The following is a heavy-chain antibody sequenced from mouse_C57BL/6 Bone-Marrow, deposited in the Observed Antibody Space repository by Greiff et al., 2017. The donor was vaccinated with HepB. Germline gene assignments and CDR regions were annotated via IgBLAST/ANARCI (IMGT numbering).Heavy chain of an antibody. Sequence: VQLQQPGAELVKPGASVKMSCKASGYTFTSYWITWVKQRPGQGLEWIGDIYPGSGSTNYNEKFKSKATLTVDTSSSTAYMQLSSLTSEDSAVYYCARWGVVAPYWYFDVWGTGTTVTVSS. J-gene: IGHJ1*03. CDR3: ARWGVVAPYWYFDV. CDR2: IYPGSGST. D-gene: IGHD1-1*01. V-gene: IGHV1-55*01. CDR1: GYTFTSYW.